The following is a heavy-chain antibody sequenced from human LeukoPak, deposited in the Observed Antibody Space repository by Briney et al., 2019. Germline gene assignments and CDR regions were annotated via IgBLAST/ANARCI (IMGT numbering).Heavy chain of an antibody. Sequence: PSETLSLTRTVSGGTLSSYYWRWIRQPAGKGLEWIGRIYTSGSTNYNPSLKSRVSMSVDTSKNQFYLKLSSETAANTAVYYCARANYYDSGGYYPGGFDPWGRGTLVTVSS. J-gene: IGHJ5*02. CDR1: GGTLSSYY. CDR3: ARANYYDSGGYYPGGFDP. CDR2: IYTSGST. D-gene: IGHD3-22*01. V-gene: IGHV4-4*07.